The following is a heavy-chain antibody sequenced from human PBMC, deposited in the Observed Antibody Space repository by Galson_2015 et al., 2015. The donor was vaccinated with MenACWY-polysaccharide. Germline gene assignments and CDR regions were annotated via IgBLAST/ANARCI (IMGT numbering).Heavy chain of an antibody. CDR1: GGSISNSYSY. CDR3: ARGTENFRRLLEEP. D-gene: IGHD3-3*01. Sequence: TLSLTCAVSGGSISNSYSYWGWIRKPPGKGLEWIGSMYYSGATYYNPSLKSRVTISVDTSKNQFSLRLTSVTAADTAMYYCARGTENFRRLLEEPWGQGTLVTVSS. J-gene: IGHJ4*02. CDR2: MYYSGAT. V-gene: IGHV4-39*07.